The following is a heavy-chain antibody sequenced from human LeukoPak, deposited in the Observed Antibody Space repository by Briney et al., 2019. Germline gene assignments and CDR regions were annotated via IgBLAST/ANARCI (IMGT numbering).Heavy chain of an antibody. Sequence: SETLSLTCAVSGGSISSGGYSWSWIRQPPGQGLEWIGYIYRSGSTYYNPSLKSRVTISVDRSKNQFSLKLSSVTAADTAVYYCARSSGYIDYWGQGTLVTVSS. CDR2: IYRSGST. V-gene: IGHV4-30-2*01. D-gene: IGHD3-22*01. CDR3: ARSSGYIDY. J-gene: IGHJ4*02. CDR1: GGSISSGGYS.